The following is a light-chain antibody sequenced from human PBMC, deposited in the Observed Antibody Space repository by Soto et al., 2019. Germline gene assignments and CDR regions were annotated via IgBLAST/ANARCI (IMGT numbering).Light chain of an antibody. V-gene: IGKV3-20*01. CDR1: QTISSIY. J-gene: IGKJ1*01. Sequence: EIVLTQSPGTLSLSPGERATLSCRASQTISSIYLAWYQQKPGQAPRLLIYGASSRATGIPDRFSGGGSGTDFTLTISRLEPEDFAVYYCQKYDGPPWTFGQGTKVEIK. CDR2: GAS. CDR3: QKYDGPPWT.